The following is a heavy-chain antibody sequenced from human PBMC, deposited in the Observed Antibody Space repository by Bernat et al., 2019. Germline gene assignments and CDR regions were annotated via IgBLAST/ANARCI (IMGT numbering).Heavy chain of an antibody. CDR2: ISGSGMNT. J-gene: IGHJ4*02. CDR1: GFSFSTYG. D-gene: IGHD3-22*01. CDR3: AKGSYYDSGGYYYLDH. V-gene: IGHV3-23*01. Sequence: DVQLLESGGGLVQPGVSLRLSCAASGFSFSTYGMSWVRQASRKGLEWVSGISGSGMNTYYADSVKGRFTISGDNSKTTLYLHMNSLGAEDTAVYYCAKGSYYDSGGYYYLDHWGQGTLVTVSS.